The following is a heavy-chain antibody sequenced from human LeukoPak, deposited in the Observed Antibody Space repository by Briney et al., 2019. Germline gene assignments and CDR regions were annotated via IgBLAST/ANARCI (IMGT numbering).Heavy chain of an antibody. CDR2: IYHSGST. CDR1: GGSISSGGYS. V-gene: IGHV4-30-2*01. J-gene: IGHJ6*03. Sequence: SETLSLTCAVSGGSISSGGYSWSWIRQPPGKGLEWIGYIYHSGSTNYNPSLKSRVTISVDTSKNQFSLKLSSVTAADTAVYYCARVLGYCSSTSCYNYMDVWGKGTTVTVSS. CDR3: ARVLGYCSSTSCYNYMDV. D-gene: IGHD2-2*02.